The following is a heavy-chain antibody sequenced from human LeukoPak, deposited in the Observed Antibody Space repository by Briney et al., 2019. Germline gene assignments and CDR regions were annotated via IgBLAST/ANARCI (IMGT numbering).Heavy chain of an antibody. V-gene: IGHV4-39*07. Sequence: PSETLSLTCTVSGGSISSSSYYWGWIRQPPGKGLEWIGSIYYSGSTHYNPSLKSRVPISIDTSKNQFSLKLSSVTAADTAVYYCARGGNAFDYWGQGTLVTVSS. J-gene: IGHJ4*02. CDR1: GGSISSSSYY. D-gene: IGHD4-23*01. CDR3: ARGGNAFDY. CDR2: IYYSGST.